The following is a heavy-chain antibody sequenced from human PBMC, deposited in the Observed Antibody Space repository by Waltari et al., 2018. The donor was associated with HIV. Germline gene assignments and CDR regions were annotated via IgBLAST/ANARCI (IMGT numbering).Heavy chain of an antibody. V-gene: IGHV3-21*01. CDR3: ARQGGSYGPDWYFDL. CDR1: GFTCGSYS. Sequence: EVQLLESGGGLVKPGGSLRLSFAASGFTCGSYSMNWVRQAPGKGLEWVSSITSGSYMFYVDSVKGRFTIFRDNTKNSLYLQMNSLRAEDTAVYYCARQGGSYGPDWYFDLWGRGTLVTVSS. CDR2: ITSGSYM. D-gene: IGHD5-18*01. J-gene: IGHJ2*01.